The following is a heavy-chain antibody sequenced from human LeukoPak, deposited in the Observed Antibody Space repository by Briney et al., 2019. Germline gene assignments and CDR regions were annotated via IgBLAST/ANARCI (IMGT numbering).Heavy chain of an antibody. J-gene: IGHJ4*02. CDR2: ISGSGTDI. D-gene: IGHD3-22*01. CDR1: GFTFSSYS. V-gene: IGHV3-21*01. CDR3: ARDPRSGFHDY. Sequence: GGSLRLSCAASGFTFSSYSMNWVRQAPGKGLEWVSPISGSGTDIYYADSVKGRFTISRDNTKNSLYLQMSSLRADDAGVYYCARDPRSGFHDYWGQGTLVTVSS.